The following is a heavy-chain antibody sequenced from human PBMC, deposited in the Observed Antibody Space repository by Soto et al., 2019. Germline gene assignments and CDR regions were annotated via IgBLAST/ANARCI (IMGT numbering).Heavy chain of an antibody. CDR3: ARIGRSGSWYDYFDY. J-gene: IGHJ4*02. CDR2: IYHSGST. CDR1: GGSISSSNW. Sequence: LSLTCAVSGGSISSSNWWSWVRQPPGKGLEWIGEIYHSGSTNYNPSLKSRVTISVDKSKNQFSLKPSSVTAADTAVYYCARIGRSGSWYDYFDYWGQGTLVTVSS. D-gene: IGHD6-13*01. V-gene: IGHV4-4*02.